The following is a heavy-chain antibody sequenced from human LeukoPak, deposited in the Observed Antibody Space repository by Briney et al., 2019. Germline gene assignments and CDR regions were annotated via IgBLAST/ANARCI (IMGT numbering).Heavy chain of an antibody. CDR3: AIPVVVIATVNWLYT. V-gene: IGHV5-51*01. J-gene: IGHJ5*02. CDR1: GYSFTSYW. CDR2: IYPGDSDT. Sequence: GASLKISCKGSGYSFTSYWIGWVRQMPGKGLEWMGIIYPGDSDTRYSPSFQGQVTISADKSISTAYLQWSSLKASDTAMYYFAIPVVVIATVNWLYTWGQGTPVTVSS. D-gene: IGHD2-21*01.